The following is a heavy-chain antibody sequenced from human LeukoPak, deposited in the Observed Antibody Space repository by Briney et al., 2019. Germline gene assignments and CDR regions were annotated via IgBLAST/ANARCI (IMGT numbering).Heavy chain of an antibody. CDR3: ARAFRGRRGFDP. CDR2: INPNSGGT. J-gene: IGHJ5*02. Sequence: ASVKVSCKASGYTFTGYYMHWVRQAPGQGLEWMGWINPNSGGTNYAQKFQGRVTMTRNTSISTAYMELSSLRSEDTAVYYCARAFRGRRGFDPWGQGTLVTVSS. V-gene: IGHV1-2*02. CDR1: GYTFTGYY.